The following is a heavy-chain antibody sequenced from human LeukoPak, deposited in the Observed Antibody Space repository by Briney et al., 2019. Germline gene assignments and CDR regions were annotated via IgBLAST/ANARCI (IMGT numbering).Heavy chain of an antibody. V-gene: IGHV1-46*01. D-gene: IGHD3-22*01. Sequence: ASVKVSCKXSGYTFTSYYMHWVRQAPGQGLERMGVINPSGGSTSYSQKFQGRVTMTRDTSTSTVYMELSSLRSEDTAVYYCARDYYDSSGYPSFDYWGQGTLVTVSS. CDR3: ARDYYDSSGYPSFDY. CDR2: INPSGGST. J-gene: IGHJ4*02. CDR1: GYTFTSYY.